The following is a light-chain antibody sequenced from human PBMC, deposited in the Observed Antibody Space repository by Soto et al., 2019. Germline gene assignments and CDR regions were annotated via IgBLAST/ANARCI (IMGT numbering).Light chain of an antibody. Sequence: DIQMTQSPSSLSASVGDRVTLTCRASQSITTYLNWYQQKPGKAPRLLIYTISRLQSGVPSRFSGSGSGTDFTLTISSLQLEDFATYYCQQGYSSPQTFGQGTKVEIK. CDR3: QQGYSSPQT. CDR2: TIS. V-gene: IGKV1-39*01. CDR1: QSITTY. J-gene: IGKJ1*01.